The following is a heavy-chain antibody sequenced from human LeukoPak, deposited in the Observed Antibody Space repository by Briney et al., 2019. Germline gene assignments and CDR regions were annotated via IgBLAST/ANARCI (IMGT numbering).Heavy chain of an antibody. CDR3: ARGSIAAVGDY. Sequence: GGSLRLSCAASGFTFSSYSMNWVRQAPGKGLEWVSSISSSSYIYYADSVKGRFTISRDNAKNSLYLQMNSLRAEDTAVYYCARGSIAAVGDYWGQGTLVTVSS. CDR1: GFTFSSYS. CDR2: ISSSSYI. J-gene: IGHJ4*02. V-gene: IGHV3-21*01. D-gene: IGHD6-13*01.